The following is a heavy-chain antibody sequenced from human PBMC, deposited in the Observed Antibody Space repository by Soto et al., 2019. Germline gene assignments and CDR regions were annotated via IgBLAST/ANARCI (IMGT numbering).Heavy chain of an antibody. Sequence: PSETLSLTCAVTGVSISSSNWWSGVRQPPGKVLEWIGEIYHTGSTTYNPSLNSRVTISVDKSKNQFSLELSSVIAADTAVYYCARDSGGGADYWGQGTLVTVSS. CDR2: IYHTGST. CDR3: ARDSGGGADY. D-gene: IGHD2-21*01. J-gene: IGHJ4*02. CDR1: GVSISSSNW. V-gene: IGHV4-4*02.